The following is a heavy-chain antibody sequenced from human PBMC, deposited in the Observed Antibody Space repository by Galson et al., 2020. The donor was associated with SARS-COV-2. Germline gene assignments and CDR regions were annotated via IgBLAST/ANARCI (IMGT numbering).Heavy chain of an antibody. CDR1: GFTFSSYG. CDR3: AKDIRLGTRGSGYYNYFDY. Sequence: GESLKISCAASGFTFSSYGMHWVRQAPGKGLEWVAFISYDGGKKNYADFVKGRVTVSRDNSQNTLNLQMNSLRADDTAMYHCAKDIRLGTRGSGYYNYFDYWGQGTLVTVSS. J-gene: IGHJ4*02. V-gene: IGHV3-30*18. D-gene: IGHD3-22*01. CDR2: ISYDGGKK.